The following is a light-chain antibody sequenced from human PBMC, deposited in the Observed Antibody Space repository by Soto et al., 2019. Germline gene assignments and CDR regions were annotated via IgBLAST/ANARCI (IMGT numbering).Light chain of an antibody. CDR2: EVT. CDR1: SSDVGGYNF. J-gene: IGLJ2*01. Sequence: QSALTQPPSASGSPGQSVTICCSGTSSDVGGYNFVSWYQQHPGKAPKLMIYEVTKRPSGVPDRVSGSKSGNTASLTVSGLQAEDEADYYCTSYAGSNIPVVFGGGTKLTVL. CDR3: TSYAGSNIPVV. V-gene: IGLV2-8*01.